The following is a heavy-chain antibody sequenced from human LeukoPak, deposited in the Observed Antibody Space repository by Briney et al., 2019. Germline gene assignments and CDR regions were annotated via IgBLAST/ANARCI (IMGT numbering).Heavy chain of an antibody. CDR2: LYYSGNI. Sequence: SETLSLTCTVSGGSIGSYYWSWIRQPPGKGLEWIGYLYYSGNIFYNPSLTSRVTISVDTSNTQFSLKLTSVTAADTAVYYCAILSSWYDYWGQGTLVTVSS. CDR3: AILSSWYDY. V-gene: IGHV4-30-4*01. CDR1: GGSIGSYY. J-gene: IGHJ4*02. D-gene: IGHD6-13*01.